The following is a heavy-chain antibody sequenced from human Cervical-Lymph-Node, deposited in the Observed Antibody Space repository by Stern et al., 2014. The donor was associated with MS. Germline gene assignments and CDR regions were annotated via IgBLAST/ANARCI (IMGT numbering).Heavy chain of an antibody. CDR3: VTGRVYMSGQHDFDY. V-gene: IGHV3-30*03. CDR1: GFRFSSYG. CDR2: ISYDGSNT. J-gene: IGHJ4*02. Sequence: VQLVESGGGVVQPGRSLRLSCEASGFRFSSYGIHWVRQAPGKGLEWVAVISYDGSNTHYGVSVKGRFTISRDNSKNMLFLHMNSLSAEDTAVYYCVTGRVYMSGQHDFDYWGQGALVTVTS. D-gene: IGHD5-18*01.